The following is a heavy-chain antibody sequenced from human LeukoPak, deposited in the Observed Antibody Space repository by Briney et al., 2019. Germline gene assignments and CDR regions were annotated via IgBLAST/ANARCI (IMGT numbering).Heavy chain of an antibody. V-gene: IGHV3-21*01. CDR2: ISSSSSDI. CDR1: GFTFSSYS. J-gene: IGHJ6*01. D-gene: IGHD6-13*01. CDR3: ARDTYDSSIYYYYGMDV. Sequence: GGSLRLSCAASGFTFSSYSMNWVRQAPGKGLEWVSSISSSSSDIYYADSVKGRFTISRDNAKNSLYLQMNSLRAEDTAVYYCARDTYDSSIYYYYGMDVWGQGATVTVSP.